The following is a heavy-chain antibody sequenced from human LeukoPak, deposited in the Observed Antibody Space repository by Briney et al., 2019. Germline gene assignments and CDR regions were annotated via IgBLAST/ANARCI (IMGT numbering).Heavy chain of an antibody. Sequence: SETLSLTCAVYGGSFSGYYWSWIRQPPGKGLEWVGEINHSGSTNYNPSLMSRVTISVDTSKNQFSLKLSSVTAADTAVYYCARAPPSYYYDSSGYYYGLYYFDYWGQGTLVTVSS. D-gene: IGHD3-22*01. CDR3: ARAPPSYYYDSSGYYYGLYYFDY. CDR1: GGSFSGYY. CDR2: INHSGST. V-gene: IGHV4-34*01. J-gene: IGHJ4*02.